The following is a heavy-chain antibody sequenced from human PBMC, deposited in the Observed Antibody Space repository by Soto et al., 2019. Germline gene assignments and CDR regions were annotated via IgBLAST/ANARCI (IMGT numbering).Heavy chain of an antibody. J-gene: IGHJ4*02. CDR1: GFTFSNAW. D-gene: IGHD4-17*01. V-gene: IGHV3-15*01. CDR2: IKSKTDGGTT. CDR3: ATVHDYGDTRPD. Sequence: EVQLVESGGGLVKPGGSLRLSCAASGFTFSNAWMSWVRQAPGKGLEWVGRIKSKTDGGTTDYAAPVKGRFTISRDDSKNTLYLQMNSLKTKDTAVYYCATVHDYGDTRPDWGQGTLVTVSS.